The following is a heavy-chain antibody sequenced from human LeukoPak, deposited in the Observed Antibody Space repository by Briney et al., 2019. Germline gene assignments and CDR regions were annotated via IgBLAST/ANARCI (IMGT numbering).Heavy chain of an antibody. CDR1: GFTFSSYS. CDR3: ARDDEDTRNKY. D-gene: IGHD2-2*01. J-gene: IGHJ4*02. CDR2: ISSSSSTI. V-gene: IGHV3-48*01. Sequence: GGSLRLSCAASGFTFSSYSMNWVRQAPGKGLEWVSYISSSSSTIYYADSVKGRFTISRDNAKNSLYLQMNSLRAEDTAVYYCARDDEDTRNKYWGQGTLVTVSS.